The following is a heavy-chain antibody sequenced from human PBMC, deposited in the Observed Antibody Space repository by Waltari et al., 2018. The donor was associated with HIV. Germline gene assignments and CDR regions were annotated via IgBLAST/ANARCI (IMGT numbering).Heavy chain of an antibody. V-gene: IGHV5-51*03. D-gene: IGHD3-10*01. Sequence: EMPLVQSGTEMRRSGESLKISCRASEYSFARYWVGWVRQKTGQGMEWMGIIYPGDSDTMYSPSFQGQVTVSVDKSLDTAYLQWGSLRSSDTAMYYCARLKAGADNAFDLWGRGTMVIVSS. CDR3: ARLKAGADNAFDL. CDR2: IYPGDSDT. J-gene: IGHJ3*01. CDR1: EYSFARYW.